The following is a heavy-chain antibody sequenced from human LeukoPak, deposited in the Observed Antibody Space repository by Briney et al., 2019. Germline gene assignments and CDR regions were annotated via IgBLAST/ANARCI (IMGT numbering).Heavy chain of an antibody. Sequence: GGSLRLSCAASGFTVSSNYMSWVRQAPGKGLEWVSVIYSGGSTYYADSVKGRFTISRDNSKNTLYLQMNSLRAEDTAVYYCARDSGYWNPHDAFDIWGQGTMVTVSS. CDR2: IYSGGST. J-gene: IGHJ3*02. V-gene: IGHV3-66*01. CDR1: GFTVSSNY. D-gene: IGHD1-1*01. CDR3: ARDSGYWNPHDAFDI.